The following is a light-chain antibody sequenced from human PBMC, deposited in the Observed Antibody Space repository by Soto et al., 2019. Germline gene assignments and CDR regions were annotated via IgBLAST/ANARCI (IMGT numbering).Light chain of an antibody. CDR1: SSDVGGYNY. CDR2: DVS. J-gene: IGLJ2*01. CDR3: SSYTSGSTIVV. V-gene: IGLV2-14*01. Sequence: QSALTQPASVSGSPGQSITISCTGTSSDVGGYNYVSWYQQHPGKAPKLMIYDVSNRPSEVSNRFSGSKSGNTASLTISGLHAEDEGNYYCSSYTSGSTIVVFGGGTKLTVL.